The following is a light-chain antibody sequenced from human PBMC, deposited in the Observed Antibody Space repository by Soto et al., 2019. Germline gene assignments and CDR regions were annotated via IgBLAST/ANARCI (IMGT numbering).Light chain of an antibody. Sequence: DIQMTQYPSSLSASVGDRVTITCRASQSISNYLKWYQQKPGKAPKLLIYAASSLQSGVPSRFSGSGSGTDFTLTISSLQPEDFATYYCQQSYSTPLTFGGGTKVEIK. CDR3: QQSYSTPLT. V-gene: IGKV1-39*01. CDR1: QSISNY. CDR2: AAS. J-gene: IGKJ4*01.